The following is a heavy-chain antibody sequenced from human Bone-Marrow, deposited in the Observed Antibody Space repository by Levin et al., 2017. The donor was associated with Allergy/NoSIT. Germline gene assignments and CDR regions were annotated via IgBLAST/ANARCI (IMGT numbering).Heavy chain of an antibody. J-gene: IGHJ4*02. V-gene: IGHV3-74*01. Sequence: GGSLRLSCAASGFTFSTYWMHWVRQAPGKGLVWVSRINSDGSSTSYADSVKGRFTISRDNAKNTLYLQMNSLIAEDTAVYYCARGTYCSGASCYYPLGYYFDYWGQGTLVTVSS. D-gene: IGHD2-15*01. CDR3: ARGTYCSGASCYYPLGYYFDY. CDR2: INSDGSST. CDR1: GFTFSTYW.